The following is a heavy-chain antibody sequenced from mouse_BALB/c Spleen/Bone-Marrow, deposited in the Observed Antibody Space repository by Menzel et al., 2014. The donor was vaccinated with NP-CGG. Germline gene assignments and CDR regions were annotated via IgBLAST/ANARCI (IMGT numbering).Heavy chain of an antibody. CDR3: ARCLTGTSALDF. CDR1: GYAFTTYL. D-gene: IGHD4-1*01. J-gene: IGHJ4*01. CDR2: INPGSGGT. V-gene: IGHV1-54*01. Sequence: QVHVKHSGAELVRPGTSVKVSCTASGYAFTTYLIEWVKQRPGQGLEWMGVINPGSGGTNYNEKFRGKATLTADKSSSTAYMQLSSLTSDDSAVYFCARCLTGTSALDFWGQGTSVTVAS.